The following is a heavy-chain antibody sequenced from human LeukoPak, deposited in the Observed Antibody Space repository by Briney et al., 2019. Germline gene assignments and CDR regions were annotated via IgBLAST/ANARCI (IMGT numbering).Heavy chain of an antibody. J-gene: IGHJ5*02. CDR3: ARGKEKYDYVWGSYRPHNWFDP. D-gene: IGHD3-16*02. CDR1: GGSISSYY. Sequence: SETLSLTCTVSGGSISSYYWSWIRQPAGKGLEWIGRIYSSGSTNYNPSLKSRVTMSVDTSKNQFSLKLSSVTAADTAVYYCARGKEKYDYVWGSYRPHNWFDPWGQGTLVTVSS. CDR2: IYSSGST. V-gene: IGHV4-4*07.